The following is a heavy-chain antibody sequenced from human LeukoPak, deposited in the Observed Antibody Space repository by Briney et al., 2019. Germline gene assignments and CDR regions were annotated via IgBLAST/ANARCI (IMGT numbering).Heavy chain of an antibody. CDR1: GFSFSIFA. J-gene: IGHJ4*02. CDR3: AKGAGFYDILTDYYFDY. CDR2: ISGSGGNT. V-gene: IGHV3-23*01. D-gene: IGHD3-9*01. Sequence: GGSLRLSCAASGFSFSIFAMSWVRQAPGKGLEWVSAISGSGGNTYYADSVKDRFTFPRDNSKNTLYLQMNSLRGEDTAVYYCAKGAGFYDILTDYYFDYWGQGTLVTVSS.